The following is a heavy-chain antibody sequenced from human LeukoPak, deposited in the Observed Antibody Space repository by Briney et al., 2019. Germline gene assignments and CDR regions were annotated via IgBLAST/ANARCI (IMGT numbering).Heavy chain of an antibody. CDR2: IYYSGST. CDR3: ARVGGYGDYQTLGFD. Sequence: SETLSLTCTVSGGSISSSSYYWGWIRQPPGKGLEWIGSIYYSGSTYYNPSLKSRVTISVDTSKNQFSLKLSSVTAADTAVYYCARVGGYGDYQTLGFDWGQGTLDTVSS. J-gene: IGHJ4*02. CDR1: GGSISSSSYY. D-gene: IGHD4-17*01. V-gene: IGHV4-39*07.